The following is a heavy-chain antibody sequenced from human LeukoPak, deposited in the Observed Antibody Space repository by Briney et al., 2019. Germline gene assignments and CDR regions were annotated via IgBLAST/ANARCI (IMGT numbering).Heavy chain of an antibody. CDR2: IYSGGST. J-gene: IGHJ4*02. V-gene: IGHV3-66*04. CDR1: EFSVGSNY. CDR3: ARLRDGYIFDY. Sequence: GGSLRLSCAASEFSVGSNYMTWVRQAPGKGLEWVSLIYSGGSTYYADSVKGRFTISRDNAKNSLYLQMNSLRAEDTAVYYCARLRDGYIFDYWGQGTLVTVSS. D-gene: IGHD5-24*01.